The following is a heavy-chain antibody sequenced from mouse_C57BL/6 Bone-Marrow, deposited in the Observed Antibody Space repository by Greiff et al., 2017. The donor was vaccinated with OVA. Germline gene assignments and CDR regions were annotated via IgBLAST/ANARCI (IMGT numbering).Heavy chain of an antibody. J-gene: IGHJ4*01. Sequence: QVQLQQPGAELVKPGASVKLSCKASGYTFTSYWMHWVKQRPGQGLEWIGMIHPNSGSTNYNEKFKSKATLTVDKSSSTAYMQLSSLTSEDSAVYYCARRHDYDWDYYAMDYWGQGTSVTVSS. CDR2: IHPNSGST. CDR3: ARRHDYDWDYYAMDY. D-gene: IGHD2-4*01. CDR1: GYTFTSYW. V-gene: IGHV1-64*01.